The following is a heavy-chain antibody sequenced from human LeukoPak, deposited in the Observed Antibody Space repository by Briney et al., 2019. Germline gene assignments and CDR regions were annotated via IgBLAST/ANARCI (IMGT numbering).Heavy chain of an antibody. V-gene: IGHV3-23*01. CDR3: AKYSSGWYRGDHFDY. J-gene: IGHJ4*02. CDR2: ISGSGGST. Sequence: GGSLRLSCAASGFTFSSYAMSWVRQAPGKGLEWVSAISGSGGSTYYADSVKGRFTISRDNSKNTLYLQMNSLRAEDTAVYYCAKYSSGWYRGDHFDYWGQGTLVTVSS. D-gene: IGHD6-19*01. CDR1: GFTFSSYA.